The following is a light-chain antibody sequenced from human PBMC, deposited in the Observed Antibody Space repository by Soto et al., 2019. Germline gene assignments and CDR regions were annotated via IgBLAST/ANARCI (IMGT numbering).Light chain of an antibody. J-gene: IGKJ2*01. Sequence: IVLTQSPGTLSLSPGEGASVSCRASQSLNSGYLAWYQQKPGQAPRLLIYGASSRATGIPDRFSGSRSGTNFTLTISRLEPEDFAXYFCXQYGSAPYTFGQGTKLEIK. V-gene: IGKV3-20*01. CDR2: GAS. CDR1: QSLNSGY. CDR3: XQYGSAPYT.